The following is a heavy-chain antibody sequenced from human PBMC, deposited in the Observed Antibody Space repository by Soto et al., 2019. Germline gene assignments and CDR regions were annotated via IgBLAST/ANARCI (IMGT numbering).Heavy chain of an antibody. D-gene: IGHD3-22*01. CDR3: STRAYDTNGYYRFDP. CDR1: GGSFSGHS. Sequence: SETLSLTCAVYGGSFSGHSWTWIRQSPGKGLEWIGDINHSGRVNYSPSLKSRVTISLDTSKNQFSLTLSAVTAADTAMYYCSTRAYDTNGYYRFDPWGQGTLVNLSS. CDR2: INHSGRV. J-gene: IGHJ5*01. V-gene: IGHV4-34*01.